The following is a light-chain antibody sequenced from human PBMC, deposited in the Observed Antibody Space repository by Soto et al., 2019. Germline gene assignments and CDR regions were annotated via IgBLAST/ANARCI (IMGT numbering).Light chain of an antibody. J-gene: IGKJ2*01. CDR1: QSVSSSSY. CDR2: GAS. Sequence: DIVLTQSPGTLSLSPGERATLSCRASQSVSSSSYLAWYQQKPGQAPRLLIYGASSMATGIPDRFRGSGSATELALTTIRLEPEDFAVYCCRRYGSSPSYTFGQGTKLEIK. V-gene: IGKV3-20*01. CDR3: RRYGSSPSYT.